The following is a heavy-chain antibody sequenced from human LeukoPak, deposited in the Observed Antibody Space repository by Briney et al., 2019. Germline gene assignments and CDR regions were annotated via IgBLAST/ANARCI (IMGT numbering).Heavy chain of an antibody. J-gene: IGHJ4*02. CDR1: GGTSSSYA. CDR3: ATLAVAGDYYFDY. V-gene: IGHV1-69*05. CDR2: IIPIFGTA. Sequence: ASVKVSCKASGGTSSSYAISWVRQAPGQGLEWMGGIIPIFGTANYAQKFQGRVTITTDESTSTAYMELSSLRSEDTAVYYCATLAVAGDYYFDYWGQGTLVTVSS. D-gene: IGHD6-19*01.